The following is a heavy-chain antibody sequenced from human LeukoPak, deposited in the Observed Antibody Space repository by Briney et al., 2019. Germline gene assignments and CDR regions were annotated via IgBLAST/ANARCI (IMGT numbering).Heavy chain of an antibody. D-gene: IGHD2/OR15-2a*01. Sequence: GGSLRLSCAASGFTFSSYGMHWVRQAPGKGLEWVAFIRYDGSNKYYADSVKGRFTISRDNSKNTLYLQMNSLRAEDTAVYYCATTIEWYYVTNPDYWGQGTLVTVSS. V-gene: IGHV3-30*02. CDR3: ATTIEWYYVTNPDY. CDR2: IRYDGSNK. J-gene: IGHJ4*02. CDR1: GFTFSSYG.